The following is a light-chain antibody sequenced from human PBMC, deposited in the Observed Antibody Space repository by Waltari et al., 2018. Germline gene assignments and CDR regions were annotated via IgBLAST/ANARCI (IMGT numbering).Light chain of an antibody. CDR1: QDISNY. V-gene: IGKV1-33*01. CDR2: DAS. J-gene: IGKJ5*01. CDR3: QQYNHYPL. Sequence: DIQLTQAPSSLSASVGDRGTITCQASQDISNYLNWYQQKPGRAPKLLIYDASYLQPGVPSRVSGSGSGSDFTLTISSLQPEDVAMYYCQQYNHYPLFGPGTRLEIK.